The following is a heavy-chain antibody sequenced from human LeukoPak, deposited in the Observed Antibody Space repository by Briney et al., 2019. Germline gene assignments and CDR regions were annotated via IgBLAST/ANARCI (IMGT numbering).Heavy chain of an antibody. Sequence: PSETLSLTCTVSGGSISSYYWSWIRQPPGKGLEWIGNLYFSGSTNYNPSLKSRVTISVDTSKNQFSLKLSSVTAADTAVYYCAREEFSSGSYFDYWGHGTLVTVSS. CDR3: AREEFSSGSYFDY. CDR1: GGSISSYY. J-gene: IGHJ4*01. CDR2: LYFSGST. V-gene: IGHV4-59*12. D-gene: IGHD3-22*01.